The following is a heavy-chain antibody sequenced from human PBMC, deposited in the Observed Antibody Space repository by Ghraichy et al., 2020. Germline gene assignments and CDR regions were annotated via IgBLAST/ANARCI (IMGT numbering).Heavy chain of an antibody. CDR1: GGSISSYY. D-gene: IGHD4-17*01. CDR3: ARAQPDTVTPEGWSYYYYGMDV. Sequence: SETLSLTCTVSGGSISSYYWSWIRQPPGKGLEWIGYIYYSGSTNYNPSLKSRVTISVDTSKNQFSLKLSSVTAADTAVYYCARAQPDTVTPEGWSYYYYGMDVWGQGTTVTVSS. J-gene: IGHJ6*02. V-gene: IGHV4-59*01. CDR2: IYYSGST.